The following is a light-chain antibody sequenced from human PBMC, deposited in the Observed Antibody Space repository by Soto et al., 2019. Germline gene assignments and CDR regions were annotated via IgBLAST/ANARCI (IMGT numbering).Light chain of an antibody. V-gene: IGKV1-5*03. J-gene: IGKJ1*01. CDR1: QSIRSW. CDR2: KAS. CDR3: QQYNTYPWT. Sequence: DIQMTQSPSTLSASVGDRVTITCRASQSIRSWLAWYQQKPGKAPKLLIYKASSLQSGVPSRVSGSGSETEFTLTIISLQPDDFATYFCQQYNTYPWTFGQVTKVEI.